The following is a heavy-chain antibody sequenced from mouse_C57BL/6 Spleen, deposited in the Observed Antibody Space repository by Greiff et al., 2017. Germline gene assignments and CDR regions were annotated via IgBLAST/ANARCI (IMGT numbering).Heavy chain of an antibody. D-gene: IGHD1-1*01. CDR3: ARQPNYYGSGDAGYFDV. CDR1: GFTFSDYY. CDR2: ISNGGGST. J-gene: IGHJ1*03. V-gene: IGHV5-12*01. Sequence: EVKLVESGGGLVQPGGSLKLSCAASGFTFSDYYMYWVRQTPEQRLEWVAYISNGGGSTYYPDTVEGRFTISRDNAKNTLYLQMSRLKSEDTAVYYGARQPNYYGSGDAGYFDVWGTGTTVTVSS.